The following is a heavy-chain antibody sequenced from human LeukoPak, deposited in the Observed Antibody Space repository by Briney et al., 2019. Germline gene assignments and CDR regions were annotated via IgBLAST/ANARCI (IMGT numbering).Heavy chain of an antibody. V-gene: IGHV4-59*01. J-gene: IGHJ6*03. CDR3: ARSPAGLYCYYYMDV. Sequence: SETLSLTCTVSGGSISSYYWSWIRQPPGKGLEWIGYIYYSGSTNYNPSLKSRVTISVDTSKNQFSLKLSSVTAADTAVYYCARSPAGLYCYYYMDVWAKGTTVTVSS. CDR2: IYYSGST. CDR1: GGSISSYY.